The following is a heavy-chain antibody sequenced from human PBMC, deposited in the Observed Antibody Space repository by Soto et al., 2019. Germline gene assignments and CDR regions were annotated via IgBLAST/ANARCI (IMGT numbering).Heavy chain of an antibody. CDR1: GYTFTSYD. CDR3: ARERSGYFDY. V-gene: IGHV1-8*02. J-gene: IGHJ4*02. CDR2: MNPNSGNT. Sequence: QVQLVQSGAEVKKPGASVKVSCKASGYTFTSYDINWVRQATGQGLEWMGWMNPNSGNTGYAQKFQDRVTMTKITSISTAYGELSSVISEDTAVYYCARERSGYFDYFGQGTLVTVSS. D-gene: IGHD2-15*01.